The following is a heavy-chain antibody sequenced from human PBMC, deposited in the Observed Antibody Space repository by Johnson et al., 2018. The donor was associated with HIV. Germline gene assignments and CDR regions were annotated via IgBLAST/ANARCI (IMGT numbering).Heavy chain of an antibody. J-gene: IGHJ3*02. Sequence: QVQLVESGGGVVQPGRSLRLSCAASGFTFSSYAMHWVRQAPGKGLEWVAVISYDGSNKYYADSVKGRFTISRDNSKNTLYLQMNSLRAEDTAVYYCAREYSMSSDAFDIWGQGTMVTVSS. D-gene: IGHD6-6*01. CDR3: AREYSMSSDAFDI. V-gene: IGHV3-30-3*01. CDR2: ISYDGSNK. CDR1: GFTFSSYA.